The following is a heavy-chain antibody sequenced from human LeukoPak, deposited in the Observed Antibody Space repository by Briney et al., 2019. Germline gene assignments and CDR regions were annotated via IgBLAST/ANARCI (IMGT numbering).Heavy chain of an antibody. V-gene: IGHV3-23*01. CDR2: ISGSGGST. CDR1: GFTFSSYG. D-gene: IGHD3-3*01. J-gene: IGHJ4*02. Sequence: GGTVRLSCAASGFTFSSYGMSWVRQAPGKGLEWVSAISGSGGSTYYADSVKGRFTISRDNSKNTLYLQMNSLRAEDTAVYYGGKDNFFRVPPATGGQGPLAPVSS. CDR3: GKDNFFRVPPAT.